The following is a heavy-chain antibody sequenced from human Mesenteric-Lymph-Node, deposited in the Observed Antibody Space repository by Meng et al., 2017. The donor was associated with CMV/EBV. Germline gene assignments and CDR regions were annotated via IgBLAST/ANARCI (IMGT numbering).Heavy chain of an antibody. CDR3: AGPSVDIEMAH. D-gene: IGHD5-12*01. Sequence: SCKPSGYCLTSYGINCVRQAPGQGLEWMGWISGYNGNTDYAQKFQGRVTMTTDASTSTTYMEVRNLRPDDTAVYYCAGPSVDIEMAHWGQGTLVTVSS. CDR2: ISGYNGNT. J-gene: IGHJ4*02. V-gene: IGHV1-18*01. CDR1: GYCLTSYG.